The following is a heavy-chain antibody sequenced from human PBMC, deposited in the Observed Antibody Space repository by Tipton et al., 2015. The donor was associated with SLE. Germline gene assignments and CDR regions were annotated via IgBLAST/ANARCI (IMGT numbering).Heavy chain of an antibody. V-gene: IGHV3-48*03. D-gene: IGHD3-22*01. CDR2: ISNSGTSI. J-gene: IGHJ4*02. CDR1: GFTFSTYE. CDR3: ARSLTYYYDSSGLLGY. Sequence: SLRLSCAASGFTFSTYEMNWVRQAPGKGLEWISYISNSGTSIYYADSVKGRFTISRDSSKNTLYLQMTSLRAEDTAVYYCARSLTYYYDSSGLLGYWGQGTLVTVSS.